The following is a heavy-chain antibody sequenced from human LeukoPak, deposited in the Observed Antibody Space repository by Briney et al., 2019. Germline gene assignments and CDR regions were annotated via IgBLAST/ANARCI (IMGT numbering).Heavy chain of an antibody. CDR3: ARLGLGNEYGSVYRPTHFQH. J-gene: IGHJ1*01. D-gene: IGHD3/OR15-3a*01. CDR1: GYSISSGYY. CDR2: IYHSGGT. V-gene: IGHV4-38-2*02. Sequence: PSETLSLTCTVSGYSISSGYYWGWIRQPPGKGLEWIGSIYHSGGTYYNPSLKSPVNLSVDTSKNQFSLKLSSVTAADTAIYFCARLGLGNEYGSVYRPTHFQHWGQGTLVTVSS.